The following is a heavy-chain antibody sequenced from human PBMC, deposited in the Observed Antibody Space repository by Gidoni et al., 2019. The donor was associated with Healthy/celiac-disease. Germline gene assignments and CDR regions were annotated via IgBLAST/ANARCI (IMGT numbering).Heavy chain of an antibody. V-gene: IGHV3-33*01. Sequence: QVQLVESGGGVVQPGRSLRLSCAASGFTFSSYGMHWVRQAPGKGLEWVAVIWYDGSNKYYADSVKGRFTISRDNSKNTLYLQMNSLRAEDTAVYYCAREEPDARDSSGWYGDAFDIWGQGTMVTVSS. J-gene: IGHJ3*02. CDR2: IWYDGSNK. CDR1: GFTFSSYG. CDR3: AREEPDARDSSGWYGDAFDI. D-gene: IGHD6-19*01.